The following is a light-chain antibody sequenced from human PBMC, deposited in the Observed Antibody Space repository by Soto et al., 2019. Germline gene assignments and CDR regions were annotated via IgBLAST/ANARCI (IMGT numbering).Light chain of an antibody. CDR1: QSVSNN. CDR2: GAS. V-gene: IGKV3-15*01. CDR3: KQYNNWPPT. J-gene: IGKJ1*01. Sequence: EIVMTQSPATLSVSPGERATLSCRASQSVSNNLAWYQQKPGQAPRLLIYGASTRATGIPARFSGSGSGTEFTLTISSLQSEDFAVYYCKQYNNWPPTFGQGTKVEIK.